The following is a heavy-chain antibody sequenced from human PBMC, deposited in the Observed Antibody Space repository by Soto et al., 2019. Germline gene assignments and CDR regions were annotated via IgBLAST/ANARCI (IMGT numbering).Heavy chain of an antibody. Sequence: TSETLSLTCAVSGVSIHNSHSFWGWIRQPPGKGLEFIGSVYYSGGSHYNPSLKGRVTISVDTSNNQVSLRVNSVTAADTAVYFCARVGYGVDELSYWGPGMLVTVSS. V-gene: IGHV4-39*07. J-gene: IGHJ4*02. CDR2: VYYSGGS. D-gene: IGHD4-17*01. CDR3: ARVGYGVDELSY. CDR1: GVSIHNSHSF.